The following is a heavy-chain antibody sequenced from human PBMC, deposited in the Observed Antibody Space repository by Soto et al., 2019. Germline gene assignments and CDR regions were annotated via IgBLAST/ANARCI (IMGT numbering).Heavy chain of an antibody. D-gene: IGHD3-10*02. CDR1: AASISSTNYY. V-gene: IGHV4-39*01. J-gene: IGHJ5*01. Sequence: PSETLSLTCSVSAASISSTNYYWAWLRQPPGKGLEWIVSIYPTEDTYDNPSLKRRVIMSVDPSKNQFSRKLRSVTAADTAVYFCARHVRGAVTMNWFDSWGQGTLVTVSS. CDR2: IYPTEDT. CDR3: ARHVRGAVTMNWFDS.